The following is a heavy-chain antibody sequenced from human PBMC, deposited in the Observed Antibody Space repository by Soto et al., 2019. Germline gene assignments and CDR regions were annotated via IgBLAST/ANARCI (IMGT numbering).Heavy chain of an antibody. CDR1: GFSLSTSGMC. CDR2: IHWDDDK. D-gene: IGHD3-10*01. CDR3: ARITVRGALYYYGMDV. J-gene: IGHJ6*02. V-gene: IGHV2-70*01. Sequence: SGPTLVNPTQTLTLTCTFSGFSLSTSGMCVSWIRQPPGKALEWLALIHWDDDKYYSTSLKTRLTISKDTSKNQVVLTMTNMDPGDTATYYCARITVRGALYYYGMDVWGQGTTVTVSS.